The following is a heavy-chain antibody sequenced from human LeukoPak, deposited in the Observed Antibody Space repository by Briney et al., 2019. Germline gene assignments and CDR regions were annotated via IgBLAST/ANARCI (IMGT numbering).Heavy chain of an antibody. J-gene: IGHJ4*02. Sequence: SQTLSLTCTVSGGSISSGGYYWSWIRQHPGKGLEWIGYIYYSGSTYYNPSLKSRVTISVDTSKNQFSLKLSSVTAADTAVYHCARSGGYFDRSGYYDHWGQGTLVTVSS. CDR3: ARSGGYFDRSGYYDH. CDR2: IYYSGST. V-gene: IGHV4-31*03. D-gene: IGHD3-22*01. CDR1: GGSISSGGYY.